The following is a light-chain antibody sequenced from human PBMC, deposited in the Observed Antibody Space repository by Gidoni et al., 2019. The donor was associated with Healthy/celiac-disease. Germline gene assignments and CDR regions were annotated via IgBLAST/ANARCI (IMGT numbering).Light chain of an antibody. CDR1: QSVSSY. CDR2: DAS. J-gene: IGKJ4*01. Sequence: EIVLTQSPATQSLSPGERATLSCRASQSVSSYLAWYQQKPGQAPRRLIYDASNRATGIPARCSCSGSGTDFTLTISSLEPEDFAVYDCQQRSNWPPLTFGGGTKVEIK. V-gene: IGKV3-11*01. CDR3: QQRSNWPPLT.